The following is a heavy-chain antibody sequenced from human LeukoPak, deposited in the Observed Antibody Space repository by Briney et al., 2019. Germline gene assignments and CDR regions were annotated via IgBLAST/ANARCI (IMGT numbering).Heavy chain of an antibody. CDR1: GFTFSTYS. J-gene: IGHJ6*02. CDR2: ISSSSSFT. V-gene: IGHV3-48*01. CDR3: ARGPLVPAALHGAVGMDV. D-gene: IGHD2-2*01. Sequence: GGSLRLSCAASGFTFSTYSMSWVRQAPGKGLEWVSDISSSSSFTYYADSVKGRFTISRDNAENSLYLQMNSLRAEDTAVYYCARGPLVPAALHGAVGMDVWGQGTTVTVSS.